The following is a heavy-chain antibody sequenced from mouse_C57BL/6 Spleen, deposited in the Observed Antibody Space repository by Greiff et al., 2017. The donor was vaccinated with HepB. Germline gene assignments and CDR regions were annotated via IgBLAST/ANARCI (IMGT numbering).Heavy chain of an antibody. CDR2: IYPGSGST. CDR3: ARSGSMIRYAMDY. Sequence: VQLQQPGAELVKPGASVKMSCKASGYTFTSYWITWVKQRPGQGLEWIGDIYPGSGSTNYNEKFKSKATLTVDTSSSTTYMQLSSLTSEYSAVYSCARSGSMIRYAMDYWGQGTSVTVSS. CDR1: GYTFTSYW. V-gene: IGHV1-55*01. J-gene: IGHJ4*01. D-gene: IGHD2-4*01.